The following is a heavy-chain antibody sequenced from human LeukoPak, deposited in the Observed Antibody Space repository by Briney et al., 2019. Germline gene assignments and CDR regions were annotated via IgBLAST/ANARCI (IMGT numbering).Heavy chain of an antibody. CDR3: ARDRGGSPPDEFV. CDR2: TNTATENP. V-gene: IGHV7-4-1*02. J-gene: IGHJ4*02. Sequence: ASVKVSCKASGYAFTSYAMNWVRQAPGQGLEWVGWTNTATENPTYAQGFTGRFVFSLDTSVSTAYLQISSLEADDTAIYYCARDRGGSPPDEFVWGQGTLVTVSS. D-gene: IGHD1-26*01. CDR1: GYAFTSYA.